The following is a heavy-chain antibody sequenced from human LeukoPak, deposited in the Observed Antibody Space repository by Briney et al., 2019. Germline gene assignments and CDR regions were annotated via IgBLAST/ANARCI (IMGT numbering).Heavy chain of an antibody. CDR3: ASIAARRGYYFDY. V-gene: IGHV4-39*01. J-gene: IGHJ4*02. CDR2: IYYSGST. Sequence: SGTLSLTCTVSGGSISSSSYYWGWIRQPPGKGLEWIGSIYYSGSTYYNPSLKSRVTISVDTSKNQFSLKLSSVTAADTAVYYCASIAARRGYYFDYWGQGTLVTVSS. D-gene: IGHD6-6*01. CDR1: GGSISSSSYY.